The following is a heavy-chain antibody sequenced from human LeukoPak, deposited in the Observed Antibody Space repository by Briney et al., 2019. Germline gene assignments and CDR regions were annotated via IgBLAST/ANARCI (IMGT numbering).Heavy chain of an antibody. CDR1: GYTFTVYY. CDR3: ARVENKITFGDRTLWY. J-gene: IGHJ4*02. CDR2: INPNSGGT. V-gene: IGHV1-2*04. D-gene: IGHD3-16*01. Sequence: ASVKVSCKASGYTFTVYYMHWVRQAPGQGLEWMGWINPNSGGTNYAQKFQGWVTMTRDTSISTAYMELSRLRSDDTAVYYCARVENKITFGDRTLWYWGQGTLVTVSS.